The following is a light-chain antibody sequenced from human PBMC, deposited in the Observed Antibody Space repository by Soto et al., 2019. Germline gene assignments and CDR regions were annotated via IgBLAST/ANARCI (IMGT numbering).Light chain of an antibody. CDR2: AAS. CDR1: QAIRTA. Sequence: AIQLTQSPSSLYASVGARVTITCRASQAIRTALGWYQQKPGKVPKLLIYAASILQSGVPSRFSGSGSGTDFTLTISSLQPEDFATYYCLLDFRYFWAFGQGTKVEIK. J-gene: IGKJ1*01. V-gene: IGKV1-6*01. CDR3: LLDFRYFWA.